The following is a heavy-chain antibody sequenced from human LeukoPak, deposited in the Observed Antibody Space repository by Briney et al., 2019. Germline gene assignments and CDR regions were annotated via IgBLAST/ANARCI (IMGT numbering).Heavy chain of an antibody. J-gene: IGHJ5*02. CDR1: GYTFTGYY. CDR2: INPNSGDT. CDR3: ARVQYQLLFEGNWFDP. Sequence: ASVKVSCKASGYTFTGYYIHWVRQAPGQGLEWMGWINPNSGDTNYAQKFQSRVTMTRDTSISTAYMDLNSLISDDTAVYYCARVQYQLLFEGNWFDPWGQGTLVTVSS. V-gene: IGHV1-2*02. D-gene: IGHD2-2*01.